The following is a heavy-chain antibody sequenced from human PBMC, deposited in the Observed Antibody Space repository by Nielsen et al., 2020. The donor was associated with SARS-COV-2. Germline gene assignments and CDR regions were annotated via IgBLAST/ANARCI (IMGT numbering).Heavy chain of an antibody. J-gene: IGHJ4*02. Sequence: DSVKGRFTISRDNSKNTLYLQMNSLRAEDTAVYYCARVNAVDTAMVTDYWGQGTLVTVSS. CDR3: ARVNAVDTAMVTDY. V-gene: IGHV3-30*07. D-gene: IGHD5-18*01.